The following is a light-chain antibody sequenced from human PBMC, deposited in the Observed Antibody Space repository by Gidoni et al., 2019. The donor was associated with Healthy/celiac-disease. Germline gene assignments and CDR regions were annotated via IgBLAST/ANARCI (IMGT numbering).Light chain of an antibody. J-gene: IGKJ1*01. CDR2: WAS. CDR3: QQYYSTPRT. Sequence: DIVMTQSPDSLAVSRGERATINCKSSQSVLSSSNNKNYLAWYQQKPGQPPKLLIYWASTRESGVPDRFSGSGSGTDFTLTISSLQAEDVAAYYCQQYYSTPRTFGQGTKVEIK. CDR1: QSVLSSSNNKNY. V-gene: IGKV4-1*01.